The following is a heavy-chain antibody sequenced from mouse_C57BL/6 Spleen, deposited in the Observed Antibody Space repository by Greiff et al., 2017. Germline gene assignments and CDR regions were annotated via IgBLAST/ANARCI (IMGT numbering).Heavy chain of an antibody. CDR3: ARRLGRGGDYFDY. D-gene: IGHD4-1*01. Sequence: VQLQQPGAELVRPGSSVKLSCKASGYTFTSYWMHWVKQRPIQGLEWIGNIDPSDSETHYNQKFKDKATLTVDKSSSTAYMQLSSLTSEDSAVSYCARRLGRGGDYFDYWGQGTTLTVSS. CDR1: GYTFTSYW. V-gene: IGHV1-52*01. CDR2: IDPSDSET. J-gene: IGHJ2*01.